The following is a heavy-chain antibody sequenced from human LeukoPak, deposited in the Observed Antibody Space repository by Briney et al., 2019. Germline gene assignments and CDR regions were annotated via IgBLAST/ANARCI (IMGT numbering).Heavy chain of an antibody. Sequence: SETPSLTCTVSGGSISSYYWSWIRQPPGKGLEWIGYIYYSGSTNYNPSLKSRVTVSVDTSKNQFSLKLSSVTAADTAVYYCARDAGDSGYDYFDYWGQGTLVTVSS. V-gene: IGHV4-59*01. CDR2: IYYSGST. D-gene: IGHD5-12*01. CDR1: GGSISSYY. J-gene: IGHJ4*02. CDR3: ARDAGDSGYDYFDY.